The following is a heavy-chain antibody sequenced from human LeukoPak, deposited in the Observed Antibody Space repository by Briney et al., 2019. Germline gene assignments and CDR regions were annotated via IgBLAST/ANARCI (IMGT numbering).Heavy chain of an antibody. J-gene: IGHJ4*02. V-gene: IGHV4-39*01. CDR3: ARNEGWVPAANY. Sequence: SETLSLTCTASGDSISSSSYYWGWIRQPPGKGLEWIGSIYYSGSTYYNPSLKSRVTISVDTSKNQFSLKLSSVTAADTAVYYCARNEGWVPAANYWGQGTLVTVSS. D-gene: IGHD2-2*01. CDR1: GDSISSSSYY. CDR2: IYYSGST.